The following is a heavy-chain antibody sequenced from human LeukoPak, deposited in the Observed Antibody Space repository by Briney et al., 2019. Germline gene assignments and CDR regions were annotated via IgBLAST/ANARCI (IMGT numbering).Heavy chain of an antibody. CDR2: ISAYNGNT. CDR1: GYTFSNYA. V-gene: IGHV1-18*01. Sequence: ASVKVSCKASGYTFSNYAINWVRQAPGQGLEWMGWISAYNGNTDYAQKFQGRVTMTTDTSTTTAYMELRSLKSDDTAVYYCARGDLYGHFDYWGQGALVTVSS. CDR3: ARGDLYGHFDY. D-gene: IGHD3-16*01. J-gene: IGHJ4*02.